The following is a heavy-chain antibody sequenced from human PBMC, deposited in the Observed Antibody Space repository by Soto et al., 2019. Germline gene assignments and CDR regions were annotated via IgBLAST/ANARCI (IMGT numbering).Heavy chain of an antibody. V-gene: IGHV4-61*01. CDR3: ARDRPNYAILTGYYRYYYGMDV. J-gene: IGHJ6*02. Sequence: SETLSLTCTVSGGSVSSGSYYWSWIRQPPGKGLEWIGCIYYSGSTNYNPSLKSRVTISVDKSKNQFSLKLSSVTAADTAVYYCARDRPNYAILTGYYRYYYGMDVWGQGTTVTVSS. CDR1: GGSVSSGSYY. CDR2: IYYSGST. D-gene: IGHD3-9*01.